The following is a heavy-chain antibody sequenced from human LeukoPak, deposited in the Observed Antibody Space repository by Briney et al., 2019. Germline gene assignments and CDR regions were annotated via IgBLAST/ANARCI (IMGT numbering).Heavy chain of an antibody. J-gene: IGHJ4*02. CDR1: GFTFSSYG. CDR2: IRYDGSNK. V-gene: IGHV3-33*01. D-gene: IGHD3-22*01. CDR3: ARDRYYYDSSGYTL. Sequence: GRSLRLSCAASGFTFSSYGMHWVRQAPGKGLEWVAVIRYDGSNKYYADSVKGRFTISRDNSKNSLYLQMNSLRDEDTAVYYCARDRYYYDSSGYTLGGQGTLVTVSS.